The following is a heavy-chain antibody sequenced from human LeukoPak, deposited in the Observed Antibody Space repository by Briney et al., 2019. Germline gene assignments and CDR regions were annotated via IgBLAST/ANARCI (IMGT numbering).Heavy chain of an antibody. V-gene: IGHV3-11*04. CDR3: ARDGRGITPTYYFDY. Sequence: GGSLRLSCAASGFTFSDYYMSWIHQAPGKGLEWVSYISSSGSTIYYADSVKGRFTISRDNAKNSLYLRMNSLRAEDTAVYYCARDGRGITPTYYFDYWGQGTLVTVSS. J-gene: IGHJ4*02. CDR2: ISSSGSTI. CDR1: GFTFSDYY. D-gene: IGHD3-10*01.